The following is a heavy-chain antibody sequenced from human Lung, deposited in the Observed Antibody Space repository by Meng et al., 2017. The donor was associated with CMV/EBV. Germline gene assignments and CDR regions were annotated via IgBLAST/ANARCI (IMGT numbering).Heavy chain of an antibody. D-gene: IGHD3-9*01. CDR3: ARDRAWLGRGAFDF. J-gene: IGHJ3*01. CDR2: IYVSKNT. V-gene: IGHV4-61*01. CDR1: GVSVTYNSYY. Sequence: SXTLSLXCTVSGVSVTYNSYYWSWIRQSPGKGLEWIGYIYVSKNTKYNPSLQSRVTMSVDTTKNQVFLKLSSVTAADTAVYYCARDRAWLGRGAFDFWGPGKXV.